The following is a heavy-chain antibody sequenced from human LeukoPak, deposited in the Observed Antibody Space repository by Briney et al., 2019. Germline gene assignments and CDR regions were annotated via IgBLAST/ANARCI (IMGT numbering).Heavy chain of an antibody. CDR2: IHSDASST. J-gene: IGHJ5*02. Sequence: GGSLIISCAAYGFTLSNYYTHWVRHAPGKGLVWVSRIHSDASSTSYADFVKVSLTISRDNAKTTLFLQMNSLRAEDTGVYYCARGARSFGTMTTGLRGLQTSMAFDPWGQGTLGTVSS. CDR1: GFTLSNYY. V-gene: IGHV3-74*01. CDR3: ARGARSFGTMTTGLRGLQTSMAFDP. D-gene: IGHD3-16*01.